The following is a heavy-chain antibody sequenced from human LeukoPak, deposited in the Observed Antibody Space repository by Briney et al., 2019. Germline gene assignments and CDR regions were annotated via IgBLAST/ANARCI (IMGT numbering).Heavy chain of an antibody. V-gene: IGHV3-30*04. Sequence: GGSLRLSCAASGFTFSTYAFHWVRQAPGKGLEWVAVISYDGSNKYYADSVKGRFTISRDNSKNTLYLQMNSLRAEDTAVYYCAKDSPFPPEWELLEGTLGYWGQGTLVTVSS. CDR1: GFTFSTYA. D-gene: IGHD1-26*01. J-gene: IGHJ4*02. CDR2: ISYDGSNK. CDR3: AKDSPFPPEWELLEGTLGY.